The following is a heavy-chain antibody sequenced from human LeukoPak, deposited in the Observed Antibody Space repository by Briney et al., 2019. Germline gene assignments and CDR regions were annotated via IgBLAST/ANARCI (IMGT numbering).Heavy chain of an antibody. CDR2: INHNGNVS. Sequence: PGGSLRLSCAASGFTFSSYWMNWARQAPGKGLEWVASINHNGNVSYYVDSVKGRFTISRDNAKNSLYLQMNSLRAEDTAVYYCAKDKDMALDIWGQGTMVTVSS. V-gene: IGHV3-7*04. CDR3: AKDKDMALDI. D-gene: IGHD2-15*01. CDR1: GFTFSSYW. J-gene: IGHJ3*02.